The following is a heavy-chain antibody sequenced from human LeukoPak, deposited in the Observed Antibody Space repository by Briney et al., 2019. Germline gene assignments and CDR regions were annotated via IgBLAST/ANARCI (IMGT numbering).Heavy chain of an antibody. CDR2: IPARGGNT. CDR1: GFTFSTFG. CDR3: VRYLSGWYYFDW. Sequence: GGSLRLSCADSGFTFSTFGMRWGRHAPGRGLGWVSTIPARGGNTYYADSVRGRFTISRDNSQSTLYLEINSLTAEGTTIYYCVRYLSGWYYFDWWGQGTLVTVSS. V-gene: IGHV3-23*01. J-gene: IGHJ4*02. D-gene: IGHD6-19*01.